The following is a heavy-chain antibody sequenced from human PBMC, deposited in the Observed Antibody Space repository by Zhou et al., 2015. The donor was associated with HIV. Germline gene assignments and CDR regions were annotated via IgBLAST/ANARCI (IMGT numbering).Heavy chain of an antibody. D-gene: IGHD1-14*01. Sequence: QLVQSGAEVKKPGASVKVSCKASGYTFSAYFIHWVRQAPGEGLEWLGWINPGSGGTKYAQKFGDRVTMTRDMSIPAAYMELDRLTSDDAAVYYCARIGGRYEINPWGQGTLVTISS. J-gene: IGHJ5*02. CDR1: GYTFSAYF. V-gene: IGHV1-2*02. CDR2: INPGSGGT. CDR3: ARIGGRYEINP.